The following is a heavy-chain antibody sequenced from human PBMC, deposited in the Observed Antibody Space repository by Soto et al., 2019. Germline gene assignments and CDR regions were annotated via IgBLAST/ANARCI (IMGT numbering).Heavy chain of an antibody. CDR1: GFTFSDYA. CDR2: ISATGATT. J-gene: IGHJ4*02. D-gene: IGHD4-17*01. CDR3: AKERATTTAFDY. Sequence: GGSLRLSCVASGFTFSDYAMTWVRQAPGKGLEWVSVISATGATTYYADSVRGRFTISRDNSKNTLDLQMSSLRAEDSAVYYCAKERATTTAFDYWGQGALVTVSS. V-gene: IGHV3-23*01.